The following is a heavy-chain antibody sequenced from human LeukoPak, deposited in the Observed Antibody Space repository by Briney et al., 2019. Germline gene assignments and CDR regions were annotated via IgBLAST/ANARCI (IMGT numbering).Heavy chain of an antibody. V-gene: IGHV1-2*02. D-gene: IGHD3-22*01. CDR1: GYTFTGYY. Sequence: RASVKVSCKASGYTFTGYYMHWVRQAPGQGLEWMGWINPNSGGTNYAQKFQGRVTMTRDTSISTAYMELSRLRSDDTAVYYCARDLSSLVVVIIPDAFDIWGQGTMVTVSS. J-gene: IGHJ3*02. CDR2: INPNSGGT. CDR3: ARDLSSLVVVIIPDAFDI.